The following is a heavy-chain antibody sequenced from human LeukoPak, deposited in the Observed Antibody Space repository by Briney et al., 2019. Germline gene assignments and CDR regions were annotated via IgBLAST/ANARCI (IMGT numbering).Heavy chain of an antibody. V-gene: IGHV1-18*01. D-gene: IGHD3-10*01. CDR1: GYTFTSYG. Sequence: ASVKVSCKASGYTFTSYGISWVRQAPGQGLEWMGWISAYNGNTNYAQKLQGRVTMTTDTSTSTAYMELRSLRSDDTAMYYCARCYGSGSYYKDYGMDVWGQGTTVTVSS. CDR3: ARCYGSGSYYKDYGMDV. J-gene: IGHJ6*02. CDR2: ISAYNGNT.